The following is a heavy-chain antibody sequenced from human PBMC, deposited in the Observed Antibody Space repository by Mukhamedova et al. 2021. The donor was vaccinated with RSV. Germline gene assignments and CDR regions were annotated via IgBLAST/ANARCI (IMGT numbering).Heavy chain of an antibody. V-gene: IGHV4-59*01. CDR3: ARAGVRGDSSSAEYFQH. D-gene: IGHD6-13*01. Sequence: NYNPSLKSRVTISVDTSKNQFSLKLSSVTAADTAVYYCARAGVRGDSSSAEYFQHWGQGTLVTVSS. J-gene: IGHJ1*01.